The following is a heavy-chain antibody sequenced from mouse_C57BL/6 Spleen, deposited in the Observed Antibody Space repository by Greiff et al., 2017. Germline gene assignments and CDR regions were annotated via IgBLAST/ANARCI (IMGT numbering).Heavy chain of an antibody. D-gene: IGHD1-1*01. CDR3: APTVGAPMDY. CDR2: IYPGDGDT. J-gene: IGHJ4*01. V-gene: IGHV1-82*01. CDR1: GYAFSSSW. Sequence: QVQLKQSGPELVKPGASVKISCKASGYAFSSSWMNWVKQRPGKGLEWIGRIYPGDGDTNYNGKFKGKATLTADKSSSTAYMQLSSLTSEDSAVYFCAPTVGAPMDYWGQGTSLTVSS.